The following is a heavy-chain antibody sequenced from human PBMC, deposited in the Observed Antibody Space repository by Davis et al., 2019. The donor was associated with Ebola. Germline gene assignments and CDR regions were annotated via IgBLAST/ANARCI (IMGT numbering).Heavy chain of an antibody. CDR2: IYWDDGK. J-gene: IGHJ5*02. CDR3: AHSPAAAGTFDP. V-gene: IGHV2-5*02. D-gene: IGHD6-13*01. CDR1: GFSLSTTGVG. Sequence: SGPTLVKPTQTLMLTCTFSGFSLSTTGVGVGWIRQPPGKALEWLALIYWDDGKRYSPSLKSRLTITKDTSKSQVVLTMTNMDPVDTATYYCAHSPAAAGTFDPWGQGTLVTVSS.